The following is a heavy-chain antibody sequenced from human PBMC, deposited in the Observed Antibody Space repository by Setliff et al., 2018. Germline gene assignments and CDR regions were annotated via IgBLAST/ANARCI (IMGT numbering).Heavy chain of an antibody. J-gene: IGHJ4*02. D-gene: IGHD1-26*01. Sequence: WASVKVSCKASGYTFNFYGMHWVRQAPGQRPEWMGWINTDSGNTRYSQKFQGRVTIARDTSASTAYMELSSLRSEDTAIYFCARGQDSGSWIIDGWGQGTLVTVSS. V-gene: IGHV1-3*04. CDR1: GYTFNFYG. CDR2: INTDSGNT. CDR3: ARGQDSGSWIIDG.